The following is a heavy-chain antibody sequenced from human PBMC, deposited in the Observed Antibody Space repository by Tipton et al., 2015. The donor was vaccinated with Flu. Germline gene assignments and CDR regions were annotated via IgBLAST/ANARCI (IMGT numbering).Heavy chain of an antibody. J-gene: IGHJ6*02. D-gene: IGHD2-2*01. CDR2: IYYSGST. Sequence: LRLSCTVSGGSISSYYWSWIRQPPGKGLEWIGYIYYSGSTNYNPSLKSRVTISVDTSKSQFSLKLSSVTAADTAVYYCARVLVVPAIDYYGMDVWGQGTTVTVSS. CDR3: ARVLVVPAIDYYGMDV. V-gene: IGHV4-59*01. CDR1: GGSISSYY.